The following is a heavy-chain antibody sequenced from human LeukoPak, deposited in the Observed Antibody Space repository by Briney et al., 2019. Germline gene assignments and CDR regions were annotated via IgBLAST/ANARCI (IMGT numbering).Heavy chain of an antibody. Sequence: GESLKISCQGSGYSFTSYWIGWVRQMPGKGLEWMGLIYPGDSDTRYSPSFQGQVTISADKSISTAYLQWSSLKASDTAMYYCARQASYSGYPFDYWGQGTLVTVSS. V-gene: IGHV5-51*01. CDR3: ARQASYSGYPFDY. CDR2: IYPGDSDT. CDR1: GYSFTSYW. J-gene: IGHJ4*02. D-gene: IGHD5-12*01.